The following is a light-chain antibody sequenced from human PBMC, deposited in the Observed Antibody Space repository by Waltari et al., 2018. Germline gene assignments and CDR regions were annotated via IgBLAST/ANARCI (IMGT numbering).Light chain of an antibody. CDR1: SSAVGGYNY. V-gene: IGLV2-14*03. J-gene: IGLJ2*01. CDR3: SSYTSSTVV. CDR2: DVS. Sequence: QSALTQPASVSGSPGQSITISCPGTSSAVGGYNYVSWYQQHPGKAPKLMIYDVSNRPSGVSNRFSGSKSGNTASLTISGLQAEDEADYYCSSYTSSTVVFGGGTKLTVL.